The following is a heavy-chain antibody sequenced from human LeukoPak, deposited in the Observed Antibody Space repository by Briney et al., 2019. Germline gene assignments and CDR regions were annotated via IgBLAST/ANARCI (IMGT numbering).Heavy chain of an antibody. CDR3: ARAEYSSSLTVHY. J-gene: IGHJ4*02. Sequence: SGGSLRLSCAVLGFTFSDHYMSWIRQAPGKGLEWISYISSSGSSKYYADSVKGRFTISRDNAKSSLYLQMNSLRAEDTAVYYCARAEYSSSLTVHYWGQGTLVTVSS. V-gene: IGHV3-11*01. CDR1: GFTFSDHY. D-gene: IGHD6-6*01. CDR2: ISSSGSSK.